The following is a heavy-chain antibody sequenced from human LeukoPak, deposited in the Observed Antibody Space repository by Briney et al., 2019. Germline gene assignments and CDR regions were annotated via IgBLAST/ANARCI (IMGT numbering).Heavy chain of an antibody. CDR1: GFTFSSYG. J-gene: IGHJ6*03. D-gene: IGHD3-3*01. CDR3: AKDSSYYDFWSGYYNYYYYYYMDV. CDR2: IRYDGSNK. Sequence: PGGSLRLSCAASGFTFSSYGMHWVRQAPGKGLEWVAFIRYDGSNKYYADSVKGRFTISRDNSKNTLYLQMNSLRAEDTAVYYCAKDSSYYDFWSGYYNYYYYYYMDVWGKGTTVTVSS. V-gene: IGHV3-30*02.